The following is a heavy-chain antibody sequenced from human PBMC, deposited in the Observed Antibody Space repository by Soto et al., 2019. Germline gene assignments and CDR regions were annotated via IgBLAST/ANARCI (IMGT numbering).Heavy chain of an antibody. J-gene: IGHJ5*02. Sequence: SETLSLTCTVSGGSISSYYWSWIRQPPGKGLEWIGYIYYSGSTNYNPSLKSRVTISVDTSKNQFSLKLSSVTAADTAVYYCARMILVVPAARSGWFDPRGQGTLVTVSS. D-gene: IGHD2-2*01. CDR1: GGSISSYY. CDR2: IYYSGST. V-gene: IGHV4-59*01. CDR3: ARMILVVPAARSGWFDP.